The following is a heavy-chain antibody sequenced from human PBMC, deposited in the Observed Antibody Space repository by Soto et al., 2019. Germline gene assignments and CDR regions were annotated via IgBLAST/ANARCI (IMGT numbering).Heavy chain of an antibody. J-gene: IGHJ6*02. CDR2: INHSGST. V-gene: IGHV4-34*01. CDR3: ARLYGSGSLRFRTYYYGMDV. Sequence: TSETLSLTCAVYGGSFSGYYWSWIRQPPGKGLEWIGEINHSGSTNYNPSLKSRVTISVDTSKNQFSLKLSSVTAADTAVYYCARLYGSGSLRFRTYYYGMDVWGQGTTVTVSS. D-gene: IGHD3-10*01. CDR1: GGSFSGYY.